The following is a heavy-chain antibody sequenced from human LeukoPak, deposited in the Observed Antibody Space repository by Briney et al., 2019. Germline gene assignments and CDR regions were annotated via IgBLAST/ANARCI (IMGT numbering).Heavy chain of an antibody. V-gene: IGHV3-21*01. J-gene: IGHJ3*02. CDR2: ISSSSGYI. Sequence: GGSLRLSCAASGFTFSSYSMNWVRQAPGKGLEWVSSISSSSGYIYYADSVKGRFTISRDNAKNSLYLHMNSLRAEDTAVYYCARDNRKTTGDYAFDIWGQGTMVTVSS. CDR3: ARDNRKTTGDYAFDI. D-gene: IGHD4-17*01. CDR1: GFTFSSYS.